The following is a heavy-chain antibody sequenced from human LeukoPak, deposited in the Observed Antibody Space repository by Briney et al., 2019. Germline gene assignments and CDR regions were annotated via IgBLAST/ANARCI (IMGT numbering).Heavy chain of an antibody. CDR1: GYTFTSYY. V-gene: IGHV1-46*01. D-gene: IGHD3-3*01. Sequence: ASVTVSCKASGYTFTSYYMYWVRQAPGQGLEWMGIINPSGGSTSYAQKFQGRVTMTRDTSTSTVYMELSSLRSEDTAVYYCARDGRETIFGVALTNYYYYYGMDVWGQGTTVTVSS. CDR2: INPSGGST. CDR3: ARDGRETIFGVALTNYYYYYGMDV. J-gene: IGHJ6*02.